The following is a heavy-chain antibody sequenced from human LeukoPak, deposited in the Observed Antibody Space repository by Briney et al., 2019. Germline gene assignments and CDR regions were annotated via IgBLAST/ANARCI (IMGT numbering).Heavy chain of an antibody. CDR3: NVDPIS. J-gene: IGHJ4*02. CDR1: GFTFSSYS. Sequence: GGSLRLSCAASGFTFSSYSMNWVRQAPGKGLEWVSSISSGSSCIYYADSVKGRFTISRDNAKNSLYLQMNSLRAEDTAVYYCNVDPISWGQGTLVTVSS. D-gene: IGHD2-8*01. V-gene: IGHV3-21*01. CDR2: ISSGSSCI.